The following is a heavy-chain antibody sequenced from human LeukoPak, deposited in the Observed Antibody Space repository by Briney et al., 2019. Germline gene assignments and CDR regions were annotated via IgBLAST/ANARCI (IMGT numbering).Heavy chain of an antibody. V-gene: IGHV3-48*04. Sequence: GGSLRLSCAASGFTFSSYSMNWVRQAPGKGLEWVSYISSSSSTIYYADSVKGRFTISRDNAKNSLYLQMNSLRAEDTAVYYCARAGGAAGTTISDWYFDLWGRGTLVTVSS. CDR1: GFTFSSYS. CDR3: ARAGGAAGTTISDWYFDL. CDR2: ISSSSSTI. J-gene: IGHJ2*01. D-gene: IGHD6-13*01.